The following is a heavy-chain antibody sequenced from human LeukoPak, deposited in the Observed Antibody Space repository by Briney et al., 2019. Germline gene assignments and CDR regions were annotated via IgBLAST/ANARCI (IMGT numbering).Heavy chain of an antibody. J-gene: IGHJ6*02. V-gene: IGHV3-30*03. CDR1: GFTFSSYG. Sequence: GGSLRLSCAASGFTFSSYGMHWVRQAPGKGLEWVAVISYDGSNKYYADSVKGRFTISRDNSKNTLYLQMNSLRAEDTAVYYCARPPDYYDSSGYYYDYGMDVWGQGTTVTVSS. CDR3: ARPPDYYDSSGYYYDYGMDV. CDR2: ISYDGSNK. D-gene: IGHD3-22*01.